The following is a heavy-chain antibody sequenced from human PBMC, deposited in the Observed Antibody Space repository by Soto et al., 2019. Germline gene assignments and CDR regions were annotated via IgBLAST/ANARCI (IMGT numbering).Heavy chain of an antibody. V-gene: IGHV1-69*13. J-gene: IGHJ6*02. D-gene: IGHD6-19*01. CDR2: IIPIFGTA. Sequence: SVKVSCKASGGTFSSYAISWVRQAPGQGLEWMGGIIPIFGTANYAQKFQGRVTITADESTSTAYMELSSLRSEDTAVYYCAVPAVATPPYYYYGMDVWGPGTTVTVSS. CDR1: GGTFSSYA. CDR3: AVPAVATPPYYYYGMDV.